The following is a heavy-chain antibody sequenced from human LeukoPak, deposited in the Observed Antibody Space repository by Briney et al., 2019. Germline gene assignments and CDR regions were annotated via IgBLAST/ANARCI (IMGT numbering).Heavy chain of an antibody. V-gene: IGHV3-23*01. CDR3: VMRGGDY. J-gene: IGHJ4*02. CDR2: VSESGVRT. Sequence: GGSLRLSCAASGFTFDNNAMTWVRQAPGKGLQWVSRVSESGVRTDYGVSVKGRFTVSRDNSKNMVYLQMNNLRVEDTAVYYCVMRGGDYWGQGTLVTVSS. CDR1: GFTFDNNA. D-gene: IGHD3-10*01.